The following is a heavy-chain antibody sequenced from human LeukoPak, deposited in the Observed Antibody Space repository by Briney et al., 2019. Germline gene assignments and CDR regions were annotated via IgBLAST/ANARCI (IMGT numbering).Heavy chain of an antibody. J-gene: IGHJ4*02. Sequence: PGGSLRLSCAASGFTFSSYAMSWVRQAPGKGLEWVSAISGSGGSTYYADSVKGRFTISRDNAKNSLYLQMNSLRAEDTAVYYCARDLSNYVWGSDWGQGTLVTVSS. D-gene: IGHD3-16*01. CDR2: ISGSGGST. CDR3: ARDLSNYVWGSD. CDR1: GFTFSSYA. V-gene: IGHV3-23*01.